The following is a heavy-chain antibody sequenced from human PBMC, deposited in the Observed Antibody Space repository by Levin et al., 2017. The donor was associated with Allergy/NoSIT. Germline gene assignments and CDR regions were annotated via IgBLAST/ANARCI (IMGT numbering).Heavy chain of an antibody. CDR3: ARGTLNGATFFGH. D-gene: IGHD3-16*01. J-gene: IGHJ4*02. V-gene: IGHV3-74*01. CDR1: GFTFSSYW. CDR2: IQTDGSST. Sequence: PGGSLRLSCAASGFTFSSYWMHWVRQAPGTGLLWVSRIQTDGSSTYYADSVKGRVTISRDNAKNTLYLQMNSLRVEDTAVYYCARGTLNGATFFGHWGQGTLVTVS.